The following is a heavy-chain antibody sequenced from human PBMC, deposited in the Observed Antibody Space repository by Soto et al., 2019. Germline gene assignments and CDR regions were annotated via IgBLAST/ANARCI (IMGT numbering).Heavy chain of an antibody. CDR1: GGTFSSYA. CDR2: IIPIFGTA. V-gene: IGHV1-69*12. J-gene: IGHJ4*02. Sequence: QVQLVQSGAEVKKPGSSVKVSCKASGGTFSSYAISWVRQAPGQGLEWMGGIIPIFGTANYAQKFQGRVTSTADESTSTAYMELSSLRSEDTAVYYFASYDHSGSYSFDYWGQGTLVTVSS. D-gene: IGHD1-26*01. CDR3: ASYDHSGSYSFDY.